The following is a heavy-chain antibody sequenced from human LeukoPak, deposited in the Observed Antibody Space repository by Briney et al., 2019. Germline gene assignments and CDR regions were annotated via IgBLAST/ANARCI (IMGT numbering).Heavy chain of an antibody. CDR3: ATRHRITIFGVVPGDY. D-gene: IGHD3-3*01. CDR1: GNTFTSYG. Sequence: ASVKVSCKASGNTFTSYGISWVRQAPGKGLEWMGGFDPEDGETIYAQKFQGRVTMTEDTSTDTAYMELSSLRSEDTAVYYCATRHRITIFGVVPGDYWGQGALVTVSS. V-gene: IGHV1-24*01. CDR2: FDPEDGET. J-gene: IGHJ4*02.